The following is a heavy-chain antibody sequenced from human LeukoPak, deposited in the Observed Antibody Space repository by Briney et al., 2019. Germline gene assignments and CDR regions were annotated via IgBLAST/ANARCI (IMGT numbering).Heavy chain of an antibody. Sequence: ASVKVSCKASGYTFTGYYMHWVRQAPGQGPEWMGWINPNSGGTNYAQKFQGRVTMTRDTSISTAYMELSRLRFDDTAVYYCARGASITGKNRWFDPWGQGTLVTVSS. V-gene: IGHV1-2*02. D-gene: IGHD1-20*01. CDR2: INPNSGGT. CDR3: ARGASITGKNRWFDP. J-gene: IGHJ5*02. CDR1: GYTFTGYY.